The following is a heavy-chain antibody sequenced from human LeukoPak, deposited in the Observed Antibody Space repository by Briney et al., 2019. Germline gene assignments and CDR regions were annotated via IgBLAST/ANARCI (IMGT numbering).Heavy chain of an antibody. V-gene: IGHV1-2*02. CDR3: ARRENDY. J-gene: IGHJ4*02. CDR1: GYTFTSYG. Sequence: ASVKVSCKASGYTFTSYGISWVRQAPGQGLEWMGWINPNGGDTNYAPKFQGRVTMTRDTSISTAYMELSRLRSDDTAVYYCARRENDYWGQGTLVTVSS. CDR2: INPNGGDT.